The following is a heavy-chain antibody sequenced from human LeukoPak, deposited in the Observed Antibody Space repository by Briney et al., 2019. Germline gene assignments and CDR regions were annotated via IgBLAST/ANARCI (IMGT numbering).Heavy chain of an antibody. V-gene: IGHV4-4*02. CDR3: ARRYCTGGTCYEGDY. CDR2: IYHSGST. D-gene: IGHD2-15*01. Sequence: PSGTLSLTCAVSGGSISSSNWWSWVRQPPGKGLEWIGEIYHSGSTNYNPSLKSRVTISVDKSKNQFSLKLSSVTAADTAVYYCARRYCTGGTCYEGDYWGQGTLVTVSS. J-gene: IGHJ4*02. CDR1: GGSISSSNW.